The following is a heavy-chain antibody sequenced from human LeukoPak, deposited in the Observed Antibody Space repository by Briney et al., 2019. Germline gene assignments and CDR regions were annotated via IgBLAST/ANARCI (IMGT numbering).Heavy chain of an antibody. Sequence: SQPLSLPFAISGDSVSSNSAAWHWIRPSPSRGLEWLGRTYYRSKWSNDYAVSMKSRITIKPDTSKNQFSLQLNSVTPEDTAVYFCAREGGHYYYIDVWGKGTTVTVSS. V-gene: IGHV6-1*01. J-gene: IGHJ6*03. CDR3: AREGGHYYYIDV. CDR1: GDSVSSNSAA. CDR2: TYYRSKWSN. D-gene: IGHD3-16*01.